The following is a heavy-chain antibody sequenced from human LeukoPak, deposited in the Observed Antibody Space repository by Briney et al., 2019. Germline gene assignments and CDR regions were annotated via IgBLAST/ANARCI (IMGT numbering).Heavy chain of an antibody. J-gene: IGHJ1*01. CDR1: GFTFRSYR. D-gene: IGHD2-2*01. CDR2: ISSSSSYI. CDR3: ARDPARYCSSTSCYYL. V-gene: IGHV3-21*01. Sequence: GGSLRLSCAASGFTFRSYRMNWVRQAPGKGLEWVSSISSSSSYIYYADSVKGRFTISRDNAKNSLYLQMNSLRAEDTAVYYCARDPARYCSSTSCYYLWGQGTLVTVSS.